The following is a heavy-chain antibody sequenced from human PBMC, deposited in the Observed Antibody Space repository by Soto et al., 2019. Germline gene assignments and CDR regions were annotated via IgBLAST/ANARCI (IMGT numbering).Heavy chain of an antibody. CDR1: GYTFTGYY. D-gene: IGHD3-22*01. J-gene: IGHJ4*02. CDR3: AKGPVGPTYDSSGFVPFDY. Sequence: ASVKVSCKASGYTFTGYYMHWVRQAPGQGLEWMGWINPNSGGTNYAQKFQGWVTMTRDTSISTAYMELSSLRAEDTAVYYCAKGPVGPTYDSSGFVPFDYWGQGTLVTVSS. V-gene: IGHV1-2*04. CDR2: INPNSGGT.